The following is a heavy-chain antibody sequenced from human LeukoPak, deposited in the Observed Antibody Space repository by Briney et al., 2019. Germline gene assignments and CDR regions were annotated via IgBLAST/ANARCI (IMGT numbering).Heavy chain of an antibody. D-gene: IGHD5-18*01. CDR3: TRDLGVDTSMIFFDY. CDR1: GGTFSSYA. CDR2: IIPILGIA. J-gene: IGHJ4*02. Sequence: GASVKVPRKASGGTFSSYAISWVRQAPGQGLEWMGRIIPILGIANYAQKFQGRVTMTTDAATSTAYMELRSLRSDDTAVYYCTRDLGVDTSMIFFDYWGQGTVVTVSS. V-gene: IGHV1-69*04.